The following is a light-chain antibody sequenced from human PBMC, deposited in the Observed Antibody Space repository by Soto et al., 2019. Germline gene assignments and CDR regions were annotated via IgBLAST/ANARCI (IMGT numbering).Light chain of an antibody. J-gene: IGKJ5*01. CDR3: QHYNNWST. CDR1: QSVSSS. V-gene: IGKV3-15*01. Sequence: IVMSQSPATLSVSLGERATLSCRASQSVSSSLAWYQQRPGQAPRLLIYGASTRATDIPARFSGSGSGTEFTLTITNLQGEDVAIYYCQHYNNWSTFGQGTRLEIK. CDR2: GAS.